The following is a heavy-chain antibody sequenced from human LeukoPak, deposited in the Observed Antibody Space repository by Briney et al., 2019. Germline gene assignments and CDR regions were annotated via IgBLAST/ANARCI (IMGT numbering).Heavy chain of an antibody. J-gene: IGHJ6*02. Sequence: GGSLRLSCAASGFTFDDYGMSWVRQAPGKGLEWVSVIYSGGSTYYADSVKGRFTISRDNSKNTLYLQMNSLRAEDTAVYYCARDKEYGGPPYYYYGMDVWGQGTTVTVSS. CDR1: GFTFDDYG. D-gene: IGHD4-23*01. CDR2: IYSGGST. CDR3: ARDKEYGGPPYYYYGMDV. V-gene: IGHV3-66*01.